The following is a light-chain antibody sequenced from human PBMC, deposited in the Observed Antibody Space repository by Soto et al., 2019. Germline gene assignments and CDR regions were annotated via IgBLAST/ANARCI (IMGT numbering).Light chain of an antibody. CDR2: GAS. CDR3: KQHGQSTPWK. J-gene: IGKJ1*01. CDR1: QSVSSSY. V-gene: IGKV3-20*01. Sequence: IGLTRCAFTLSLSPGERSTGSCRASQSVSSSYLAWYQQKPGQAPRLLIYGASSRATGIPERFSGSGSRTDLTLHISPMEHEDFEVHPCKQHGQSTPWKLRQGNQVDIK.